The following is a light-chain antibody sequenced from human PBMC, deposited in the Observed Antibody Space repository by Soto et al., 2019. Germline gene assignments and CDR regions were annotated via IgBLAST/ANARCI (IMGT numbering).Light chain of an antibody. CDR3: QHYNSYSAA. Sequence: DIQMTQSPSTVSGSVGDRVTITCRASQTISSWLAWYQQKPGKAPKLLIYKASTLKSGVPSRFSGSGSGTEFTLTISSLQPDDFATYYCQHYNSYSAAFGQGTRWIS. J-gene: IGKJ1*01. CDR2: KAS. CDR1: QTISSW. V-gene: IGKV1-5*03.